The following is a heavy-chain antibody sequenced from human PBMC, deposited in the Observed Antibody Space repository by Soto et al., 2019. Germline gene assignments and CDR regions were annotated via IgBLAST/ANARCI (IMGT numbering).Heavy chain of an antibody. V-gene: IGHV1-58*01. CDR1: GFTFTSSA. CDR2: IVVGSGNT. CDR3: AAGYDFWSGFDY. J-gene: IGHJ4*02. Sequence: SVKVSCKASGFTFTSSAVQWVRQARGQRLEWIGWIVVGSGNTNYAQKFQERVTITRDMSTSTAYMELSSLRSEDTAVYYCAAGYDFWSGFDYWGQGTLVTVSS. D-gene: IGHD3-3*01.